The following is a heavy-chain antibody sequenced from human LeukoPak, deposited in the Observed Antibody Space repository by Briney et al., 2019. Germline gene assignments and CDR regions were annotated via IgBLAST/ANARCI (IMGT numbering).Heavy chain of an antibody. Sequence: GGSLRLSCAASGFTFSSYSMNWVRQAPGKGLEWVSSISSSSSYIYYADSVKGRFTISRDNAKNSLYLQMNGLRAEDTAVYYCARVAVSGPTGWFDSWGQGTLVIVSS. CDR1: GFTFSSYS. J-gene: IGHJ5*01. CDR2: ISSSSSYI. D-gene: IGHD2-8*02. V-gene: IGHV3-21*01. CDR3: ARVAVSGPTGWFDS.